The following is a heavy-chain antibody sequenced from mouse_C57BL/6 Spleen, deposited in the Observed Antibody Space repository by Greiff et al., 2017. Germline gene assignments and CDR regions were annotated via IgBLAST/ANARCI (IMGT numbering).Heavy chain of an antibody. V-gene: IGHV1-19*01. CDR2: INPYNGGT. CDR1: GYTFTDYY. CDR3: AGRRVTTPAGFAY. J-gene: IGHJ3*01. D-gene: IGHD2-3*01. Sequence: DVQLQESGPVLVKPGASVKMSCKASGYTFTDYYMNWVKQSHGKSLEWIGVINPYNGGTSYNQKFKGKATLTVDKSSSTAYMELNSLTSEDSAVYYCAGRRVTTPAGFAYWGQGTLVTVSA.